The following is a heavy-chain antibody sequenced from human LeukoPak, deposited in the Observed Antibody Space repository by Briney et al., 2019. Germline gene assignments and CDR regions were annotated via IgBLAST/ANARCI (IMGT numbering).Heavy chain of an antibody. CDR1: GFSFSSYA. CDR3: AKGSTNARPYYFDY. CDR2: ISGSGGST. Sequence: GGSLRLSCAASGFSFSSYAMSWVRQAPGKGLEWVSVISGSGGSTHYADSVKGRFTISRDNSKNTLFLQMDSLRAEDTAVYYCAKGSTNARPYYFDYWGQGSLVTVSS. D-gene: IGHD2-8*01. V-gene: IGHV3-23*01. J-gene: IGHJ4*02.